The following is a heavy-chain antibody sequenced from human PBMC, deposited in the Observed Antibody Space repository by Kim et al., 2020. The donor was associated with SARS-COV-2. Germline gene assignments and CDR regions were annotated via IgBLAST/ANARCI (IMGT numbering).Heavy chain of an antibody. D-gene: IGHD3-22*01. Sequence: SETLSLTCTVSGGSISSSSYYWGWIRQPPGKGLEWIGSIYYSGSTYYNPSLKSRVTISVDTSKNQFSLKLSSVTAADTAVYYCARVVVITPDFDYCGQGT. CDR1: GGSISSSSYY. J-gene: IGHJ4*02. V-gene: IGHV4-39*01. CDR2: IYYSGST. CDR3: ARVVVITPDFDY.